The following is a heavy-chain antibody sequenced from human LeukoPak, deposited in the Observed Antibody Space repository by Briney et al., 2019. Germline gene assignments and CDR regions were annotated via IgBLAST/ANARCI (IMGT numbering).Heavy chain of an antibody. D-gene: IGHD4-17*01. Sequence: GGSLRLSCAASGFTFSSYSMNWVRQAPGKGLEWVSSISSSSSYIYYADSVKGRFTISRDNAKNSLYLQMNSLRAEDTAVYYCAKGWALTTVTIEYYFDYWGQGTLVTVSS. CDR3: AKGWALTTVTIEYYFDY. J-gene: IGHJ4*02. CDR1: GFTFSSYS. CDR2: ISSSSSYI. V-gene: IGHV3-21*01.